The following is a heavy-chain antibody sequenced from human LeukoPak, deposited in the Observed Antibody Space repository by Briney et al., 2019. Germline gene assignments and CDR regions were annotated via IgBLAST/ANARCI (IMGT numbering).Heavy chain of an antibody. J-gene: IGHJ3*02. Sequence: GGSLRLSCSVSGITFNNYAMNWVRQAPGKGLEGVSAISGSGGSTYYADSVKGRFTISRDNSKNTLYLQMNSLRAEDTAVYYCTTRRGLHRGDAFDIWGQGTMVTVSS. CDR2: ISGSGGST. D-gene: IGHD5-18*01. V-gene: IGHV3-23*01. CDR3: TTRRGLHRGDAFDI. CDR1: GITFNNYA.